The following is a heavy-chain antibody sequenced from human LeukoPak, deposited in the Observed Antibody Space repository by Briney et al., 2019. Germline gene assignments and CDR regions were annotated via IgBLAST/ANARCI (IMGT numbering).Heavy chain of an antibody. D-gene: IGHD3/OR15-3a*01. CDR2: IDSDGSST. V-gene: IGHV3-74*01. CDR3: ARGTGYSTH. Sequence: GGSLRLSCAASGFIFSNYWMHWVRQAPGKGLVWVSRIDSDGSSTGYADSVKGRFTISRDNAKNTLNLQMNSLRAEDTAVYYCARGTGYSTHWGQGTLVTVSS. CDR1: GFIFSNYW. J-gene: IGHJ4*02.